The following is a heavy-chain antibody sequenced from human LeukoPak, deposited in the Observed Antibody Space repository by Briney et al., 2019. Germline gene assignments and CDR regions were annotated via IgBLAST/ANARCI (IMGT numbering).Heavy chain of an antibody. J-gene: IGHJ4*02. CDR2: IWYDGSNK. V-gene: IGHV3-33*08. CDR1: GFTFSSYA. Sequence: GALRLSCAASGFTFSSYAMSWVRQAPGKGLEWVAVIWYDGSNKYYADSVKGRFTISRDNSKNTLYLQMNSLRAEDTAVYYCARPGDDSSGSFDYWGQGTLVTVSS. D-gene: IGHD3-22*01. CDR3: ARPGDDSSGSFDY.